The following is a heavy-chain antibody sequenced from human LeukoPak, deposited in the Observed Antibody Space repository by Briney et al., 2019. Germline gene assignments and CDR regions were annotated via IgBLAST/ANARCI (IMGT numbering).Heavy chain of an antibody. CDR1: GYSISSGYY. CDR3: ARSDVGCTNGVCFQNFDY. Sequence: SETLSLTCTVSGYSISSGYYWGWIRQPPGKGLEWIGSMYHSGSTYYNPSLKSRVTISVDTSKNQFSLKLSSVTAADTAVYYCARSDVGCTNGVCFQNFDYWGQGTLVTVSS. J-gene: IGHJ4*02. CDR2: MYHSGST. V-gene: IGHV4-38-2*02. D-gene: IGHD2-8*01.